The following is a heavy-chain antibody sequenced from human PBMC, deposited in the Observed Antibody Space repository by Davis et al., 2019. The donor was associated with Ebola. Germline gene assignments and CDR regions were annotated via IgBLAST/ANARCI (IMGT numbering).Heavy chain of an antibody. CDR1: GAPINSGGYY. J-gene: IGHJ6*02. Sequence: SETLSLTCTVSGAPINSGGYYWSWIRQHPGKGLEWIGYIHYSGSTYYNPSLQSRVTISLDTSKNQFSLKLSSVTAADTAVYYCARGLITYYYYGMDVWGQGTTVTVSS. D-gene: IGHD1-14*01. V-gene: IGHV4-31*03. CDR2: IHYSGST. CDR3: ARGLITYYYYGMDV.